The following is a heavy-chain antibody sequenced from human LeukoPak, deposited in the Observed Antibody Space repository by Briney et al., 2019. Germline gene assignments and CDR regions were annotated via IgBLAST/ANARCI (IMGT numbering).Heavy chain of an antibody. Sequence: GGSLRLSCAASGPSFSNYAMSWVRQAPGKGLEWVSSIVGSADRTYYADSVKGRFTVSRDNSKNTLYLQMNSLRAEDTAMYYCARWDAFDIWGQGTMVTVSS. CDR2: IVGSADRT. V-gene: IGHV3-23*01. CDR3: ARWDAFDI. J-gene: IGHJ3*02. D-gene: IGHD2-15*01. CDR1: GPSFSNYA.